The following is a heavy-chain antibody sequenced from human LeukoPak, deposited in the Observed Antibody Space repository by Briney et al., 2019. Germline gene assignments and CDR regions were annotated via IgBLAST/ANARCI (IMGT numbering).Heavy chain of an antibody. CDR1: GGSISSYY. CDR2: IYYSGST. J-gene: IGHJ4*02. Sequence: PSETLSLTCTVSGGSISSYYWSWIRQPPGKGLEWIGYIYYSGSTNYSPSLKSRVTISVDTSKNQFSLKLSSVTAADTAVYYCARADFWSGYYFDYWGQGTLVTVSS. D-gene: IGHD3-3*01. CDR3: ARADFWSGYYFDY. V-gene: IGHV4-59*01.